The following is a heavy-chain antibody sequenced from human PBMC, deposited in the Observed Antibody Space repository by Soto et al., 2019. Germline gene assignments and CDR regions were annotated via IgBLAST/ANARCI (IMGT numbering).Heavy chain of an antibody. CDR2: ISGNGDNT. Sequence: EVQLLESGGGLVQPGGSLRLSCAASGFTFSTYALTWVRQAPGKGLEWVSVISGNGDNTYYADSVKGRFTISRDNSKNTLYLHMNSLRAEDTAVYYCAKDSDLQSNWYFDLWGRGTLVTVSS. CDR1: GFTFSTYA. V-gene: IGHV3-23*01. J-gene: IGHJ2*01. CDR3: AKDSDLQSNWYFDL. D-gene: IGHD4-4*01.